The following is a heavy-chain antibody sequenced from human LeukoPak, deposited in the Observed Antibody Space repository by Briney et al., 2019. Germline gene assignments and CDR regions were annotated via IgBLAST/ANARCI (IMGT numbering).Heavy chain of an antibody. V-gene: IGHV3-74*01. D-gene: IGHD2-8*01. CDR1: GFTFSNCW. J-gene: IGHJ4*02. Sequence: GGSLRLSCAASGFTFSNCWMHWVRQAPGKGLEWVSRIESDGSRTRYADSVKGRFTISGDNSKNSLYLQMNSLRAEDTAVYYCARAGDCTNGICYTADFDYWGQGTLVTVSS. CDR3: ARAGDCTNGICYTADFDY. CDR2: IESDGSRT.